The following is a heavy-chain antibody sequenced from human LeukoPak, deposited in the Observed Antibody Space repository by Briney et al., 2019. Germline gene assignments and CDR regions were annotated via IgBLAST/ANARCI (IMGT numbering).Heavy chain of an antibody. CDR3: ATDQSGGSYWYYLDF. Sequence: VASVKVSCTVFGYALIDLSMHWVRQVPGKGLEWMGGFHPGNGETIYAQNFQGRVTMTEDTSTDTAYMELSGLRSDDTAVYYCATDQSGGSYWYYLDFWGQGTLVAVSS. D-gene: IGHD1-26*01. J-gene: IGHJ4*02. CDR2: FHPGNGET. V-gene: IGHV1-24*01. CDR1: GYALIDLS.